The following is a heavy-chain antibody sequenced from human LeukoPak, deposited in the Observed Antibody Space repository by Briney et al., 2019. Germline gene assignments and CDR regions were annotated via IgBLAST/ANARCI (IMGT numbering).Heavy chain of an antibody. CDR2: INSGGST. CDR1: GFTVSSNY. CDR3: ARGLWSGYRFDY. Sequence: VQPGGSLRLSCAASGFTVSSNYMNWVRQAPGKGLEWVSVINSGGSTYYADSVKGRFTISRDNSKNTLYLQMNSLRAEDTAVYYCARGLWSGYRFDYWGQGTLVTVSS. D-gene: IGHD3-3*01. J-gene: IGHJ4*02. V-gene: IGHV3-66*01.